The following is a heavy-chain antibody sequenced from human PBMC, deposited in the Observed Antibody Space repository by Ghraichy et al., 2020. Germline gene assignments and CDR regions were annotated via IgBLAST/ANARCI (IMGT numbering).Heavy chain of an antibody. Sequence: SETLSLTCTVSGGSISSGDYYWSWIRQPPGKGLEWIGYIYYSGSTYYNPSLKSRVTISVDTSKNQFSLKLSSVTAADTAVYYCARRGEWDIVLMVYAGYFDYWGQGTLVTVSS. CDR1: GGSISSGDYY. CDR2: IYYSGST. CDR3: ARRGEWDIVLMVYAGYFDY. J-gene: IGHJ4*02. D-gene: IGHD2-8*01. V-gene: IGHV4-30-4*01.